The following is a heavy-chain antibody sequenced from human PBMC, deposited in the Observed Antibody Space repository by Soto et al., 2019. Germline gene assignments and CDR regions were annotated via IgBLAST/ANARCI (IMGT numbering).Heavy chain of an antibody. Sequence: QVQLVQSGAEVKKPGASVKVSCKASGYTFTSYGISWVRQAPGQGLEWMGWISAYNGNTNYAQKLQGRVTMTTDTSTSTAYMELRSLRXXXXXXXXXXXXXXXXXXXXXXXXXDXWGQGTLVTVSS. V-gene: IGHV1-18*01. CDR3: XXXXXXXXXXXXXXXXDX. CDR1: GYTFTSYG. J-gene: IGHJ5*02. CDR2: ISAYNGNT.